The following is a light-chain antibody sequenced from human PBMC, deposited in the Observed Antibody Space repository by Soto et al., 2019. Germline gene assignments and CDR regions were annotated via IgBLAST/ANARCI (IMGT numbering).Light chain of an antibody. CDR2: EDN. Sequence: NFMLTQPHSVSASPGKTVIISCTRSSGSIASNYVQWYQQRPGSSPSTVIYEDNQRPSGVPDRFSGSIDSSSNSASLTISGLKTEDEADYYCQSYDDNIWVFGGGTKLTVL. J-gene: IGLJ3*02. CDR3: QSYDDNIWV. V-gene: IGLV6-57*01. CDR1: SGSIASNY.